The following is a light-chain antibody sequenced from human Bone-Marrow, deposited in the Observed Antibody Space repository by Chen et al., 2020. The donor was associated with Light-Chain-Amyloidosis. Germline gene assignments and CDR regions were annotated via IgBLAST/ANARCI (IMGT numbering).Light chain of an antibody. V-gene: IGKV3-15*01. J-gene: IGKJ1*01. CDR3: HQYNDWPLGGT. CDR1: QSVGFK. CDR2: GIS. Sequence: EVVMTQSPATLSVSPGERATLSCRASQSVGFKLAWYQQKPGQAPRLLIFGISTRETGIPDRFSGSGSGTEFTLTSTSLQSEDFAVYYCHQYNDWPLGGTFGQGTKVDIK.